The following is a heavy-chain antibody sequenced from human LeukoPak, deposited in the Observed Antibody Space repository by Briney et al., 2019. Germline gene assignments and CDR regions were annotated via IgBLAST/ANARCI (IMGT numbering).Heavy chain of an antibody. CDR3: ARDFYGDYFFGY. CDR1: GFTISRYS. CDR2: ISSSYSPI. V-gene: IGHV3-48*01. D-gene: IGHD4-17*01. J-gene: IGHJ4*02. Sequence: PGGSLRLSCAASGFTISRYSMNWVRQAPGKGLEWVSFISSSYSPIYYADSVKGRFTISRDNAKNSLYLQMNSLRAEDTAVYYCARDFYGDYFFGYWGQGTLVTVSS.